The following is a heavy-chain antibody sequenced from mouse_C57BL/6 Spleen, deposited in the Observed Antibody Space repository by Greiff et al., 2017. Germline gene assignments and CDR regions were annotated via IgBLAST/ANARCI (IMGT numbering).Heavy chain of an antibody. CDR3: ARSKGDYDDDYAMYY. Sequence: VQLQQSGPELVKPGASVKISCKASGYAFSSSWMNWVKQRPGKGLEWIGRIYPGDGDTNYNGKFKGKATLTADTSSSTAYMQLSSLTSEDSAVYFCARSKGDYDDDYAMYYWGQGTSVTVSS. D-gene: IGHD2-4*01. CDR2: IYPGDGDT. J-gene: IGHJ4*01. CDR1: GYAFSSSW. V-gene: IGHV1-82*01.